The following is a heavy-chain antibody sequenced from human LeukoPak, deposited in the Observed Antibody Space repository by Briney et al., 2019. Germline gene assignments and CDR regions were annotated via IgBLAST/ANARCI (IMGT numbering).Heavy chain of an antibody. CDR2: IYYSGST. J-gene: IGHJ4*02. D-gene: IGHD3-3*01. CDR1: GGSISRSSYY. V-gene: IGHV4-39*01. Sequence: SETLSLTCTVSGGSISRSSYYWGWIRQPPGKGLEWIGSIYYSGSTYYNPSLKSRVTISVDTSKNQFSLKLSSVTAADTAVYYCARKVGQITIFGVVISRSYYFDYWGQGTLVTVSS. CDR3: ARKVGQITIFGVVISRSYYFDY.